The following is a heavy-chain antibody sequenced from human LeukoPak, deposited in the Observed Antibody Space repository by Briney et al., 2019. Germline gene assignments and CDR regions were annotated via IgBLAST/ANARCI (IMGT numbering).Heavy chain of an antibody. CDR2: ISAYNGNT. CDR1: GYTFTSYG. CDR3: AGSLTYYDILTGYPI. Sequence: GASVKVSCKVSGYTFTSYGISWVRQAPGQGLEWMGWISAYNGNTNYAQKFQGRVTITADKSTSTAYMELSSLRSEDTAVYYCAGSLTYYDILTGYPIWGQGTMVTVSS. V-gene: IGHV1-18*01. J-gene: IGHJ3*02. D-gene: IGHD3-9*01.